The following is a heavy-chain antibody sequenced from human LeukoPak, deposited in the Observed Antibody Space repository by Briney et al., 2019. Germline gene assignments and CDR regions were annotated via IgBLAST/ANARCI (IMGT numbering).Heavy chain of an antibody. J-gene: IGHJ3*02. D-gene: IGHD6-19*01. Sequence: GGSLRLSCAASGFTCSTYVMSWVRQAPGKGLEWLSLILHNGDSTYYADSVKGRFTISRDNSKNTLYLQMNSLRAEDTAVYYCAKQRIGYSSGDDAFDIWGQGTMVTVSS. CDR1: GFTCSTYV. V-gene: IGHV3-23*01. CDR2: ILHNGDST. CDR3: AKQRIGYSSGDDAFDI.